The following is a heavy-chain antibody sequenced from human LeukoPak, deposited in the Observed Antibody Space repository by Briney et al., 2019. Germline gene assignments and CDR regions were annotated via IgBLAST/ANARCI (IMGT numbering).Heavy chain of an antibody. D-gene: IGHD3-9*01. V-gene: IGHV4-59*01. CDR3: ARARYVNSFYAFDI. CDR1: GGSISSNY. Sequence: SETLSLTCTVSGGSISSNYWTWIRQPPGKGLEWIGYLSKSGNTNYSPSPKSRVTIFGDTSKNQFFLKLSSVTAADTAVYYCARARYVNSFYAFDIWGQGTLVTVSS. J-gene: IGHJ3*02. CDR2: LSKSGNT.